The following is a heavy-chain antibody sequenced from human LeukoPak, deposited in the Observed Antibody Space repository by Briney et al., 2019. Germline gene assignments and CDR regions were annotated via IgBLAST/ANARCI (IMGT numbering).Heavy chain of an antibody. CDR1: GGSISRSSYY. D-gene: IGHD3-10*01. CDR3: ARHLWFGELSLDY. CDR2: IYYSGST. Sequence: SETLSLTCTVSGGSISRSSYYWGWIRQPPGKGLEWIGGIYYSGSTYYNPSLKSRVTISVDTSKNQFSLKLSSVTAADTAVYYCARHLWFGELSLDYWGQGTLVTVSS. V-gene: IGHV4-39*01. J-gene: IGHJ4*02.